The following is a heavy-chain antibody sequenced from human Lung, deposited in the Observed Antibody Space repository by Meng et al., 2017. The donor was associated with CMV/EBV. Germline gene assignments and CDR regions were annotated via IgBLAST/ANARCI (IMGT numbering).Heavy chain of an antibody. J-gene: IGHJ4*02. CDR1: GFTFSSYE. V-gene: IGHV3-48*03. Sequence: GGSXRLXCAGSGFTFSSYEMNWVRQAPGKGLEWVSYISSSGNIKYYADSVKGLFTISRDNAKNSLYLQMNSLRADDTAVYYCARDHGSQYYDTTGYPGHWXQGTLVTVSS. D-gene: IGHD3-22*01. CDR3: ARDHGSQYYDTTGYPGH. CDR2: ISSSGNIK.